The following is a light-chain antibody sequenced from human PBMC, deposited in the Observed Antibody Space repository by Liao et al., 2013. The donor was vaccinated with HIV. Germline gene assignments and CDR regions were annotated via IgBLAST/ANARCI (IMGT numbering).Light chain of an antibody. CDR2: YDS. J-gene: IGLJ3*02. CDR1: KVGSKS. Sequence: SYELAQPPSVSVAPGETARITCGGDKVGSKSVHWYQQKPGQAPVMVIYYDSDRPSGIPERFSGSNSGNTATLTISRVEAGDEADYYCQVWDSSSDHWVFGGGTKLTVL. V-gene: IGLV3-21*01. CDR3: QVWDSSSDHWV.